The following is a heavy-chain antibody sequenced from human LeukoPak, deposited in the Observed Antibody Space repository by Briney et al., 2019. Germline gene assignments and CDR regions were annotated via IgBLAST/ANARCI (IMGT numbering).Heavy chain of an antibody. CDR2: ISSSSSYI. CDR3: ARDGYCSGGSCHRGVDY. V-gene: IGHV3-21*01. D-gene: IGHD2-15*01. Sequence: GGSLRLSCAASGFTFSSYSMNWVRQAPGKGLEWVSSISSSSSYIYYAGSVKGRFTISRDNAKNSLYLQMNSLRAEDTAVYYCARDGYCSGGSCHRGVDYWGQGTLVTVSS. CDR1: GFTFSSYS. J-gene: IGHJ4*02.